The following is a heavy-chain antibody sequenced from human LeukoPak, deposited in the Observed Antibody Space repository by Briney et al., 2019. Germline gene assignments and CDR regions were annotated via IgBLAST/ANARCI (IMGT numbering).Heavy chain of an antibody. J-gene: IGHJ4*02. CDR2: MYHSGTT. Sequence: PSETLSLTCTVSGGSISSGGFYWGWIRQPPGKGLEWIGNMYHSGTTFYNPSLKSRITISVDTSTNQFSLRLSSVTAADTAVYYCVRVFSYYDILTGTASFDYWGQGTLVTVSP. V-gene: IGHV4-39*07. D-gene: IGHD3-9*01. CDR1: GGSISSGGFY. CDR3: VRVFSYYDILTGTASFDY.